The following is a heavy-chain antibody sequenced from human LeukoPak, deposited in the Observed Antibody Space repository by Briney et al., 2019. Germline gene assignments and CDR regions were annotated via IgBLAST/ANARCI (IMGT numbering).Heavy chain of an antibody. CDR1: GYSISSGYY. CDR2: IYHSGST. V-gene: IGHV4-38-2*02. J-gene: IGHJ2*01. Sequence: SETLSLTCTVSGYSISSGYYWGWIRQPPGKGLEWIGSIYHSGSTYYNPSLKSRVTISVDTSKNQFSLKLSSVTAADAAVYYCARWYGGVWYFDLWGRGTLVTVSS. CDR3: ARWYGGVWYFDL. D-gene: IGHD1-14*01.